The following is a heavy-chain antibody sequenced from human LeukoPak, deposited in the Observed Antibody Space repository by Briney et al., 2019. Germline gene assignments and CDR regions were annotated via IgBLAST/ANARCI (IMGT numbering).Heavy chain of an antibody. J-gene: IGHJ4*02. CDR2: FDPEDGET. CDR3: ATDGAGEYLNH. V-gene: IGHV1-24*01. D-gene: IGHD4-17*01. CDR1: GYTLTELS. Sequence: ASVKVSCKVSGYTLTELSMHWVRQAPGTGLEWRGGFDPEDGETFYAQKFQGRVNMTEDTSTDTAYMDLSSLNYGDTAVYYCATDGAGEYLNHWGQGTLVTVSS.